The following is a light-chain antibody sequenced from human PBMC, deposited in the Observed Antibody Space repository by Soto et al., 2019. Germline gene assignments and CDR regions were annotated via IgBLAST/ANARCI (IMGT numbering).Light chain of an antibody. Sequence: EILLTQSPGTLPLSPGERATLSCRASQSVSTNSLAWYQQKPGQAPRPLIYAASSRATGTPDRFSGSGSGTDFTLTISRQEPEDFAVYYCQQYGSSPITFGQGTRLEI. J-gene: IGKJ5*01. CDR3: QQYGSSPIT. CDR2: AAS. CDR1: QSVSTNS. V-gene: IGKV3-20*01.